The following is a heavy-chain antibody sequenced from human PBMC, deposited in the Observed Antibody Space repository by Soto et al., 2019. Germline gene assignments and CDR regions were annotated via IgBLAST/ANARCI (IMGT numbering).Heavy chain of an antibody. CDR3: ARGLAYDFWSGYFLAV. V-gene: IGHV1-8*01. CDR2: MNPNSGNT. J-gene: IGHJ6*04. Sequence: GASVKVSCKASGYTFTSYDINWVRQATGQGLEWMGWMNPNSGNTGYAQKFQGRVTMTRNTSISTAYMELSSLRSEDTAVYYCARGLAYDFWSGYFLAVWGKGTTVTVSS. D-gene: IGHD3-3*01. CDR1: GYTFTSYD.